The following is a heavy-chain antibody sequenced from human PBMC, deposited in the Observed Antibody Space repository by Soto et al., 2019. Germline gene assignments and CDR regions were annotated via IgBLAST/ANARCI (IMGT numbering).Heavy chain of an antibody. CDR1: GFTFSNYA. Sequence: EVQVLESGGDLVQPGGSLRLSCAASGFTFSNYAMNWVRQAPGRGLEWVSLIAGSSGNTYYADSVKGRFTISRDNSKNTVYLQMNSLRADDTAVYYCAKVFYSGNKGYFDFWGQGTLVTVSS. CDR3: AKVFYSGNKGYFDF. CDR2: IAGSSGNT. D-gene: IGHD1-26*01. V-gene: IGHV3-23*01. J-gene: IGHJ4*02.